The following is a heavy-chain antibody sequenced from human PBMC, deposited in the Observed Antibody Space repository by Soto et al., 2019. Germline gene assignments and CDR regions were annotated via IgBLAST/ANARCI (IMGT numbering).Heavy chain of an antibody. V-gene: IGHV3-33*01. Sequence: QVQLVESGGGVVLPGKSLRLSCAASGFTFNSYGMHWVRQAPGKGPEWVAVIWYDGSKKDYADSVKGRFTISRDTSNNTVYLQMNSLRAADTAVYHCARDALIRTGVSPWFDPWGQGTLVTVSS. D-gene: IGHD1-1*01. J-gene: IGHJ5*02. CDR1: GFTFNSYG. CDR3: ARDALIRTGVSPWFDP. CDR2: IWYDGSKK.